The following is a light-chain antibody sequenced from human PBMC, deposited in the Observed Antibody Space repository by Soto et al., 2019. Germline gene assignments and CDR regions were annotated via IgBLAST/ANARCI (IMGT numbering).Light chain of an antibody. CDR3: QQYHTTPWT. J-gene: IGKJ1*01. V-gene: IGKV4-1*01. CDR2: WAS. Sequence: DIVMTQSPEFLAVSLGERATINCKSSQSVLYNSNNKNHLAWYQQKPGQPPKLLIYWASTRESGVPDRFSGSGSGTDFTLTISSLQTEDVAVYYCQQYHTTPWTFGQGTKVGI. CDR1: QSVLYNSNNKNH.